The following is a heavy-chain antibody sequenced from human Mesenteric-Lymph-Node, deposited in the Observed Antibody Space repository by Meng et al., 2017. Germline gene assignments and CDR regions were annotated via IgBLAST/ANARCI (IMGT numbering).Heavy chain of an antibody. V-gene: IGHV4-61*03. D-gene: IGHD2-21*02. Sequence: GSLRLSCTVSGGSVSSGSYYWSWIRQPPGKGLEWIGFIYYSVSTKYKPCLKSRVTISVDTSNNHVSLKLSSVSAADTAVYYCAREVGTYDRDVWGQGTTVTVSS. J-gene: IGHJ6*02. CDR2: IYYSVST. CDR1: GGSVSSGSYY. CDR3: AREVGTYDRDV.